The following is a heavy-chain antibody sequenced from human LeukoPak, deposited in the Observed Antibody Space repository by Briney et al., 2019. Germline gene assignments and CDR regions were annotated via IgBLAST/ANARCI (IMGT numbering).Heavy chain of an antibody. Sequence: GGSLRLSCAASGFTFSSYAMHWVRQAPGKGLEWVAVISYDGSNKYYADSVKGRFTISRDNSKNTLYLQMNSLRAEDTAVYYCARDDTAMVREVDAFDIWGQGTMVTVSS. CDR2: ISYDGSNK. J-gene: IGHJ3*02. CDR1: GFTFSSYA. CDR3: ARDDTAMVREVDAFDI. V-gene: IGHV3-30*04. D-gene: IGHD5-18*01.